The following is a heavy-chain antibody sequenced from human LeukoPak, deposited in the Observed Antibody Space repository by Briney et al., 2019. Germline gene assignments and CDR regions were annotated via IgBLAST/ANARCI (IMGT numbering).Heavy chain of an antibody. CDR2: IYYSGST. V-gene: IGHV4-39*07. J-gene: IGHJ4*02. D-gene: IGHD3-22*01. CDR1: GGSFSSSTYY. CDR3: ARGMDDSSGYYYVDY. Sequence: SETLSLTCTVSGGSFSSSTYYWGWIRQPPGKGLEWIGNIYYSGSTYYTPSLKSRVTISVDTSKNQFSLRLSSVTAADTAVYYCARGMDDSSGYYYVDYWGQGTLVTVSS.